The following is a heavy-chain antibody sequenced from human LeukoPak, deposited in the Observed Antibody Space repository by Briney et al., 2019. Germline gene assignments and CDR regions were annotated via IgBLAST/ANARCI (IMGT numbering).Heavy chain of an antibody. CDR1: GFTFSSYA. V-gene: IGHV3-23*01. D-gene: IGHD2-15*01. CDR2: ISGSGGST. Sequence: GGSLRLSCAASGFTFSSYAMSWVRQAPGKGLEWVSAISGSGGSTYYADSVKGRFTISRDNSKNTLYLQMNSLRAEDTAVYYCAKDAWRACSGGSCYLRWGQGTLVTVSS. J-gene: IGHJ4*02. CDR3: AKDAWRACSGGSCYLR.